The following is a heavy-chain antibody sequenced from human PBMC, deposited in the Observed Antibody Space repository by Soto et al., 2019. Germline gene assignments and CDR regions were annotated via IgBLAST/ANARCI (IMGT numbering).Heavy chain of an antibody. CDR2: ITGPNGDT. V-gene: IGHV1-45*02. D-gene: IGHD4-17*01. CDR1: GYTFTYRY. Sequence: SVKVSCKASGYTFTYRYLHWVRQAPGQALEWMGCITGPNGDTHYAQKFQDRVTITRDRSMSTAYLEVSSLRSDDTAVYFCASPGAYGGPSYGMDVWGQGTTVTVSS. CDR3: ASPGAYGGPSYGMDV. J-gene: IGHJ6*02.